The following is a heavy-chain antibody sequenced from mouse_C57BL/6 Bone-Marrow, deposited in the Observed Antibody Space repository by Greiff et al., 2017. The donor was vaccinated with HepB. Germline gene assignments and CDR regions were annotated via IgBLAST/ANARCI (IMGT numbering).Heavy chain of an antibody. J-gene: IGHJ3*01. Sequence: EVKVVESGEGLVKPGGSLKLSCAASGFTFSSYAMSWVRQTPEKRLEWVAYISSGGDYIYYADTVKGRFTISRDNARNTLYLQMSSLKSEDTAMYYCTRGLYYDYPAWFAYWGQGTLVTVSA. CDR3: TRGLYYDYPAWFAY. CDR1: GFTFSSYA. CDR2: ISSGGDYI. V-gene: IGHV5-9-1*02. D-gene: IGHD2-4*01.